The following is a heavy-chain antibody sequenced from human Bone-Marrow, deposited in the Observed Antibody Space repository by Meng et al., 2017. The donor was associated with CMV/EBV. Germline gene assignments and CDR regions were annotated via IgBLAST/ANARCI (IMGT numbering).Heavy chain of an antibody. D-gene: IGHD6-13*01. J-gene: IGHJ4*02. V-gene: IGHV3-74*01. CDR3: ARDLRAAAYFDY. Sequence: SCAASGFTVSSYWMHWVRQAPGKGLVWVSRNNSDGSSTSYADSVKGRFTISRDNAKNTLYLQMNSLRAEDTAVYYCARDLRAAAYFDYWGQGTLVTVSS. CDR2: NNSDGSST. CDR1: GFTVSSYW.